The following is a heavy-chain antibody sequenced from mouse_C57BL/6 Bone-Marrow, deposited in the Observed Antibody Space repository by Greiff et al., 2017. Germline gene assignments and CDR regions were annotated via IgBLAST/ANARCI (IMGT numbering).Heavy chain of an antibody. CDR3: VRHYYGSGFDY. CDR2: IRSKSNNYAT. J-gene: IGHJ2*01. Sequence: EVKLVESGGGLVQPKGSLKLSCAASGFSFNTYAMNWVRQAPGKGLEWVARIRSKSNNYATYYADSVKDRFTISSDDSESMLYLQMNNLKTEDTAMYYCVRHYYGSGFDYWGQGITLTVSS. D-gene: IGHD1-1*01. V-gene: IGHV10-1*01. CDR1: GFSFNTYA.